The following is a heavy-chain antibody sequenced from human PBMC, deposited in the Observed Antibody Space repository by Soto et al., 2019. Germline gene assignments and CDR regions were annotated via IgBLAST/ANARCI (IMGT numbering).Heavy chain of an antibody. CDR2: ISGSGGST. J-gene: IGHJ4*02. V-gene: IGHV3-23*01. D-gene: IGHD6-13*01. Sequence: EVQLLESGGGLVQPGGSLRLSCAASGVTFSSYAMSWVRQAPGKGLEWVSAISGSGGSTYYADSVKGRFTISRDNSKNTLYLHMNSLRAEDTAVYYCAKVKTYSSIWPFDYWGQGTLATVSS. CDR1: GVTFSSYA. CDR3: AKVKTYSSIWPFDY.